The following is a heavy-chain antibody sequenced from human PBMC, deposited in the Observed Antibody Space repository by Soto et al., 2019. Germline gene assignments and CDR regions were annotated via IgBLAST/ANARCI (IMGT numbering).Heavy chain of an antibody. V-gene: IGHV3-74*01. CDR1: GFTFSSYW. D-gene: IGHD2-2*01. CDR2: INSDGSST. Sequence: GGSLRLSCAASGFTFSSYWMHWVRQAPGKGLVWVSRINSDGSSTSYADSVKGRFTISRDNAKNTLYLQMNSLGAEDTAVYYCARDPGHCSSTSCWVFFDYWGQGTLVTVSS. J-gene: IGHJ4*02. CDR3: ARDPGHCSSTSCWVFFDY.